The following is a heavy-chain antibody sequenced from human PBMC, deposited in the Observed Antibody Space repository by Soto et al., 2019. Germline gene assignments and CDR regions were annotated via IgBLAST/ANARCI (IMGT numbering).Heavy chain of an antibody. CDR1: GGYFSASY. J-gene: IGHJ5*02. CDR3: ATGGLFSS. CDR2: INHAGTT. Sequence: QVQLQQWGAGLLKSSETLSLTCDIYGGYFSASYWSWIRQTPGKGLEWLGEINHAGTTDYNPSVEGRIVISADASKNQFSLKLTSVTAADTAVYYCATGGLFSSWGQGTLVTVSS. V-gene: IGHV4-34*01.